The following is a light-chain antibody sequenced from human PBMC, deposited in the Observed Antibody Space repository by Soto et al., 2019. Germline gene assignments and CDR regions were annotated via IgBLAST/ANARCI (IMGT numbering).Light chain of an antibody. J-gene: IGKJ3*01. CDR1: QGISNY. Sequence: DIQMTQSPSSLSASVGDRVTITCRASQGISNYLAWYQQKPGKVPKLLIYAASTLHSGVPSRFSGSGPGTAFTLTLSSLQPEDVATYYCQKYNSAPLTFGPGTKVDIK. V-gene: IGKV1-27*01. CDR3: QKYNSAPLT. CDR2: AAS.